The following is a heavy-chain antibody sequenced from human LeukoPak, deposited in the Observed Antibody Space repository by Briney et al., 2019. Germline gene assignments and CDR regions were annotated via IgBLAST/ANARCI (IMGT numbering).Heavy chain of an antibody. V-gene: IGHV1-69*06. D-gene: IGHD6-19*01. CDR2: IIPIFGTA. CDR3: ASSLAVAGTGGLDP. CDR1: GGTFSSYA. J-gene: IGHJ5*02. Sequence: SVKVSCKASGGTFSSYAISWVRQAPGQGLEWMGGIIPIFGTANYAQKFQGRVTITADKSTSTAYMELSSMRSEDTAVYYCASSLAVAGTGGLDPWGQGTLVTVSS.